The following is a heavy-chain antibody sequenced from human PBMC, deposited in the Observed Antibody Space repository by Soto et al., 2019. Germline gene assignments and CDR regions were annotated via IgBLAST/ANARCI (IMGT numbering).Heavy chain of an antibody. CDR1: GFTVSNNY. J-gene: IGHJ4*02. D-gene: IGHD3-10*01. CDR2: IYSGGYT. CDR3: GTSRGGGGY. Sequence: EVQLVESGGGLIQPGGSLRLSCAVSGFTVSNNYMSWVRQAPGKGLEGVSVIYSGGYTAYGDSVKGRFTISRDNSKNTLYLQVQSRSAGAAAVFFCGTSRGGGGYWGQGTLVTVSS. V-gene: IGHV3-53*01.